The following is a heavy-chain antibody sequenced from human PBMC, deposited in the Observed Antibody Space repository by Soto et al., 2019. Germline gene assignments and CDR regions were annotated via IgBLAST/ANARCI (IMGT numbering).Heavy chain of an antibody. Sequence: SGPTLVNPTETLTLTRTVSGFSVSNARKGVSWIRRPPGKALEWLAHIFSNDDKSYSTSLESRLTISKDTSKSQVVLTMANMDPVDTATYYCARTDDRSPYWYFDLWGRGTLVTVSS. CDR2: IFSNDDK. J-gene: IGHJ2*01. CDR1: GFSVSNARKG. CDR3: ARTDDRSPYWYFDL. D-gene: IGHD3-22*01. V-gene: IGHV2-26*01.